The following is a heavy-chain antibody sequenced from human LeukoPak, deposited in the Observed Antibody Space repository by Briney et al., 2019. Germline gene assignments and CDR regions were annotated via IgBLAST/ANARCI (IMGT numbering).Heavy chain of an antibody. D-gene: IGHD3-22*01. J-gene: IGHJ4*02. CDR1: GGSISSGGYY. CDR3: ARDRGTMTEYYFDY. CDR2: IYYSGST. Sequence: SETLSLTCTVSGGSISSGGYYWSWIRQHPGKGLEWIGYIYYSGSTYYNPSLKSRVTISVDTSKNQFSLKLSSVTAADTAVYYCARDRGTMTEYYFDYWGQGTLVTVSS. V-gene: IGHV4-31*03.